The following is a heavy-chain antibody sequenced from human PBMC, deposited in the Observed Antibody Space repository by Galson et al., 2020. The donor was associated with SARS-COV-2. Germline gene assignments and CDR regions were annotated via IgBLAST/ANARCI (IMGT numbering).Heavy chain of an antibody. J-gene: IGHJ4*02. Sequence: QAGGSLRLSCAASGFTFTNYAMSWVRQAPGKALEWVSTITGRGDSPYYAVSVKGRFTISRDNSKNTLFLQMNSLRGEDTAIYFCAKTTRAGAINFDFWGQGTLVTVSS. CDR2: ITGRGDSP. CDR3: AKTTRAGAINFDF. D-gene: IGHD3-10*01. V-gene: IGHV3-23*01. CDR1: GFTFTNYA.